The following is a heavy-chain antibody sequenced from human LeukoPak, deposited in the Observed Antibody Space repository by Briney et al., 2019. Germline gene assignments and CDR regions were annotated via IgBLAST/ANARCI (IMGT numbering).Heavy chain of an antibody. CDR3: ARGPYSYDSSGAFDI. CDR1: GGSISSGSYY. CDR2: ISSGGST. J-gene: IGHJ3*02. D-gene: IGHD3-22*01. V-gene: IGHV4-61*02. Sequence: PSETLSLTCTVSGGSISSGSYYWSWIRQPAGKGLEWIGRISSGGSTNYNPSLKSRVTISVDTSKNQFSLKLSSVTAADTAVYFCARGPYSYDSSGAFDIWGQGTMVTVSS.